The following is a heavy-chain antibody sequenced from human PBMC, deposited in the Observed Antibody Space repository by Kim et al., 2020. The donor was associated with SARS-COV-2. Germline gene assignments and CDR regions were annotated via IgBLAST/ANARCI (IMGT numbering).Heavy chain of an antibody. CDR3: VRGRRKLLGWYYYGMDV. CDR1: GYTFTSYD. V-gene: IGHV1-8*01. D-gene: IGHD1-20*01. CDR2: MNPNSGNT. J-gene: IGHJ6*02. Sequence: ASVKVSCKASGYTFTSYDINWVRQATGQGLEWMGWMNPNSGNTGYAQKFQGRVTMTRNTSISTAYMELSSLRSEDTAVYYCVRGRRKLLGWYYYGMDVWGQGTTVTVSS.